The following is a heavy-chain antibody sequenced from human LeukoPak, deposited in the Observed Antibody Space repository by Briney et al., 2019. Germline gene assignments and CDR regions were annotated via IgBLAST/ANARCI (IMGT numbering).Heavy chain of an antibody. Sequence: PSQTLSLTCAVSGGSISSGGYSWSWIRQPPGKGLEWIGYIYHSGSTYYNPSLKRRVTISVDRSKNQFSLKLSSVTAADTAVYYCARGFGSSWSDYWGQGTLVTVSS. V-gene: IGHV4-30-2*01. D-gene: IGHD6-13*01. CDR1: GGSISSGGYS. CDR2: IYHSGST. CDR3: ARGFGSSWSDY. J-gene: IGHJ4*02.